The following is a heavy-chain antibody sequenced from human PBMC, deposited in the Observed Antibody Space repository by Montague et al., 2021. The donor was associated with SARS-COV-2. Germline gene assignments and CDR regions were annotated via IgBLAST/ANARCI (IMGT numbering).Heavy chain of an antibody. D-gene: IGHD4-23*01. Sequence: PALVKPTQTLTLTCTFSGFSLSTSGMCVSWIRQPPGNALEWLTLIDWDDDKYYSTSLKTRLTISKDTSKNQVVLTMTNMDPVDTATYYCARSYGTTVVTRAFDYWGQGTLVTVSS. V-gene: IGHV2-70*01. J-gene: IGHJ4*02. CDR1: GFSLSTSGMC. CDR3: ARSYGTTVVTRAFDY. CDR2: IDWDDDK.